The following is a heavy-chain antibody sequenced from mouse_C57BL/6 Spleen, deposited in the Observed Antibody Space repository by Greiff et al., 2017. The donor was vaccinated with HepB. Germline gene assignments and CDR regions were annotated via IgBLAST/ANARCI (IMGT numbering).Heavy chain of an antibody. D-gene: IGHD1-1*01. CDR2: IDPSDSET. J-gene: IGHJ1*03. V-gene: IGHV1-52*01. CDR1: GYTFTSYW. Sequence: QVQLQQPGAELVRPGSSVKLSCKASGYTFTSYWMHWVKQRPIQGLEWIGNIDPSDSETHYNQKFKDKATLTVDKSSSTAYMQLSSLTSEDSAVYYCARSGISTYYYGSSPMYFDVWGTGTTVTVSS. CDR3: ARSGISTYYYGSSPMYFDV.